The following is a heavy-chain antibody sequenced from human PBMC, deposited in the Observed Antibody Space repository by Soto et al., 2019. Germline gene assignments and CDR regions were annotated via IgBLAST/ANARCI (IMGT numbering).Heavy chain of an antibody. CDR1: GFTFSSYE. V-gene: IGHV3-48*03. CDR3: AKDRRAGGNSAFYFDF. J-gene: IGHJ4*02. Sequence: GGSLRLSCAGSGFTFSSYEMNWVRQAPGKGLEWVSYISRSGDVIYYADSVKGRFTISRDNSHNTLYLQVHSLTAEDTAVYYCAKDRRAGGNSAFYFDFWGQGAQDTVSS. D-gene: IGHD3-16*01. CDR2: ISRSGDVI.